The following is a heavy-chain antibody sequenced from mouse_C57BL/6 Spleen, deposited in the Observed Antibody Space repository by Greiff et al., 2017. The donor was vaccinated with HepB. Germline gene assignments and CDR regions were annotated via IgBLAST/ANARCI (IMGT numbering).Heavy chain of an antibody. CDR1: GFTFSDFY. D-gene: IGHD4-1*01. V-gene: IGHV7-1*01. Sequence: EVKVVESGGGLVQSGRSLRLSCATSGFTFSDFYMEWVRQAPGKGLEWIAASRNKANDYTTEYSASVKGRFIVSRDTSQSILYLQMNALRAEDTAIYYCARDGELGHFDYWGQGTTLTVSS. J-gene: IGHJ2*01. CDR2: SRNKANDYTT. CDR3: ARDGELGHFDY.